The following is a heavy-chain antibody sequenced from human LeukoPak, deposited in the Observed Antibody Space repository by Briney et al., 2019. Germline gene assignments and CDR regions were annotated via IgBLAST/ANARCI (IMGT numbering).Heavy chain of an antibody. Sequence: ASVKVSCKASGYTFTSYDINWVRQATGQGLEWMGWMNPNSSNTGYAQKFQGRVTMNTDTSTSTAYMELRSLRSDDTAVYYCARDGPSRAYYYYYYYMDVWGKGTTVTVSS. CDR2: MNPNSSNT. CDR1: GYTFTSYD. V-gene: IGHV1-8*01. J-gene: IGHJ6*03. CDR3: ARDGPSRAYYYYYYYMDV.